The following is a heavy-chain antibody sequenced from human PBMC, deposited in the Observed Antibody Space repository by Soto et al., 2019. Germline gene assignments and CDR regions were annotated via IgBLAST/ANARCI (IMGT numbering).Heavy chain of an antibody. CDR2: INHSGST. V-gene: IGHV4-34*01. D-gene: IGHD3-22*01. CDR1: GGSFSGYY. Sequence: SNTLSLTCAVDGGSFSGYYWSWIRQPPGKGLEWIGEINHSGSTNYNPSLKSRVTISVDTSKNQFSLKLSSVTAADTAVYYCARFDDSSGYSYYFDYWGQGTLVTVSS. J-gene: IGHJ4*02. CDR3: ARFDDSSGYSYYFDY.